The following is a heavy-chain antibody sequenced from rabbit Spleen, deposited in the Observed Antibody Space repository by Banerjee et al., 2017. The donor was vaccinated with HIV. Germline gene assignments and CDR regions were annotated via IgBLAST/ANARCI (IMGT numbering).Heavy chain of an antibody. V-gene: IGHV1S45*01. CDR2: IDTNDGDT. CDR1: GFSFSSNW. D-gene: IGHD4-2*01. J-gene: IGHJ4*01. Sequence: LEESGGGLVKPGGTLTLTCTVSGFSFSSNWICWVRQAPGKGLEWIACIDTNDGDTDYANWPKGRFTISKTSSTTVTLQMTSLTAADTATYFCARDAGSEDYYDLWGPGTLVTVS. CDR3: ARDAGSEDYYDL.